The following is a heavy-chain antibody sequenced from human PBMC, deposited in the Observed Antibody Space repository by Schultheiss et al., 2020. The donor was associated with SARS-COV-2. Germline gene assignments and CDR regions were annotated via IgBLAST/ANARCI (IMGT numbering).Heavy chain of an antibody. CDR1: GYSFTSYW. D-gene: IGHD5-18*01. Sequence: GGSLRLSCKGSGYSFTSYWIGWVRQMPGKGLEWMGIIYSGDSDTRYSPSFQGQVTISADKSISTAYLQWSSLKASDTAMHYCARTAYSYGRDAFDIWGQGTMVTVSS. CDR3: ARTAYSYGRDAFDI. V-gene: IGHV5-51*01. CDR2: IYSGDSDT. J-gene: IGHJ3*02.